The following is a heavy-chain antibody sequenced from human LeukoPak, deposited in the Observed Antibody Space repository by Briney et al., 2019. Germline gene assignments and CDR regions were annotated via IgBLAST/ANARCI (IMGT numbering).Heavy chain of an antibody. V-gene: IGHV4-34*01. CDR3: ARVSAMVVTPAYFDY. Sequence: PSETLSLTCAVFGYSISSGYYWSWIRQPPGKGLEWIGEINHSGSTNYNPSLKSRVTISVDTSKNQFSLKLSSVTAADTAVYYCARVSAMVVTPAYFDYWGQGTLVTVSS. CDR1: GYSISSGYY. D-gene: IGHD4-23*01. CDR2: INHSGST. J-gene: IGHJ4*02.